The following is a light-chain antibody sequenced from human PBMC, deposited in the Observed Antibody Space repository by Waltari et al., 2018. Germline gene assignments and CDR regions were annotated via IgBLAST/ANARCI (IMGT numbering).Light chain of an antibody. CDR1: QSVSSN. Sequence: EIVMTQSPATLSVSPGEGATLSCRASQSVSSNLALYQQKPGQAPMLLIYGASTRATGIPARFSGSGSGTEFTLTISSLQSEDFAVFYCQQYSYWPWTFGQGTKVEIK. CDR2: GAS. V-gene: IGKV3-15*01. J-gene: IGKJ1*01. CDR3: QQYSYWPWT.